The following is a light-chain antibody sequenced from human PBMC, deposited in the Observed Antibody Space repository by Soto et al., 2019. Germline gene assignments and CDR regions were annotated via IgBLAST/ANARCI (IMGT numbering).Light chain of an antibody. V-gene: IGKV1-5*01. CDR3: QHSIGN. CDR2: EAP. Sequence: DIQMPQSPSSLSASEGDRVTITCRASQSISTWLAWYQQRPGKAPKVLISEAPTLESGVPSRFSGSGSGTEFTLTISSLQPDDVATYYCQHSIGNFGQGTKVDI. CDR1: QSISTW. J-gene: IGKJ1*01.